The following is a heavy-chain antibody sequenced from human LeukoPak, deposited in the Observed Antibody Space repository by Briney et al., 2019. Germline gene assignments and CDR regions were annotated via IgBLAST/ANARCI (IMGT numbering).Heavy chain of an antibody. V-gene: IGHV3-66*01. D-gene: IGHD2-15*01. CDR1: GFTVSSNY. CDR3: ARAPPGYCSGGSCSRPLDL. Sequence: PGGSLRLSCAASGFTVSSNYMSWVRQAPGKGLHWVSVLYSGGSTYYADSVKGRFTISRDNSRNTLYLQMSSLRAEDTAVYYCARAPPGYCSGGSCSRPLDLWGQGTLVTVSS. CDR2: LYSGGST. J-gene: IGHJ5*02.